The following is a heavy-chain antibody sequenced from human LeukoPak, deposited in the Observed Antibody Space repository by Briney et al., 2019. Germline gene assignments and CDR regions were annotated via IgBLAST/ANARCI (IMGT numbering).Heavy chain of an antibody. CDR3: AREAHSSSSLYYYYYYMDV. CDR1: GFTFSSYS. CDR2: ISSSSSYI. V-gene: IGHV3-21*01. D-gene: IGHD6-6*01. Sequence: GGSLRLSCAASGFTFSSYSMNWVRQAPGKGLEWVSSISSSSSYIYYADSVKGRFTISRDNAKNSLYLQMNSLRAEDTAVYYCAREAHSSSSLYYYYYYMDVWGKRTAVTVSS. J-gene: IGHJ6*03.